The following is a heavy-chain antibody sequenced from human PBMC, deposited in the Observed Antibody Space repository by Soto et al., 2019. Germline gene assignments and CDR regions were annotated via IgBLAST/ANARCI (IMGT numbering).Heavy chain of an antibody. D-gene: IGHD3-3*01. CDR3: ARVQTYYDFWSGYYTAFYYDSSGYFFDY. J-gene: IGHJ4*02. V-gene: IGHV1-18*01. Sequence: ASVKVSFKASGYTFTSYGISWVRQAPGQGLEWMGWISAYNGNTNYAQKLQGRVTMTTDTSTSTAYMELRSLRSDDTAVYYCARVQTYYDFWSGYYTAFYYDSSGYFFDYWGQGTLVTVSS. CDR2: ISAYNGNT. CDR1: GYTFTSYG.